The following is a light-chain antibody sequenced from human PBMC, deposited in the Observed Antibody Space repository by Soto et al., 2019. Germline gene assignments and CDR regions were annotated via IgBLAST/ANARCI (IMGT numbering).Light chain of an antibody. V-gene: IGKV1-39*01. Sequence: DSQITQSPSSLSASVGHRITITCRASESISRYLNWYQQKPGKAPKLLIYAASSLQSGVPSRFSGSGSGTDFTLTISSLQPEDFATYYCQQYNSYSFGQGTKVDIK. CDR2: AAS. J-gene: IGKJ1*01. CDR1: ESISRY. CDR3: QQYNSYS.